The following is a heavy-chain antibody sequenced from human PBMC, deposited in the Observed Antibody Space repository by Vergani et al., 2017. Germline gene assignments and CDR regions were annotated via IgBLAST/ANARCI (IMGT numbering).Heavy chain of an antibody. CDR3: ARAASYYYDSSGYYDY. J-gene: IGHJ4*02. Sequence: QVQLQESGPGLVKPSQTLSLTCTVSGGSLSSGGYYWSWIRQHPGKGLEWIGYIYYSGSTYYNPSLKSRVTISVDTSKNQFSLKLSSVTAADTAVYYCARAASYYYDSSGYYDYWGQGTLVTVSS. CDR1: GGSLSSGGYY. V-gene: IGHV4-31*03. D-gene: IGHD3-22*01. CDR2: IYYSGST.